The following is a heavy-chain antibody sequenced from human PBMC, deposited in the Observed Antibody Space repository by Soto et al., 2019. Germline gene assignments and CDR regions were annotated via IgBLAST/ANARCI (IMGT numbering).Heavy chain of an antibody. CDR2: ISYDGSNK. D-gene: IGHD3-16*02. CDR3: AKGYDYVWGSYRYTAY. V-gene: IGHV3-30*18. J-gene: IGHJ4*02. Sequence: QVQLVESGGGVVQPGRSLRLSCAASGFTFSSYGMHWVRQAPGKGLEWVAVISYDGSNKYYADSVKGRFTISRDNSKNTLYLQMNSLRAEDTAVYYCAKGYDYVWGSYRYTAYWGQGTLVTVSS. CDR1: GFTFSSYG.